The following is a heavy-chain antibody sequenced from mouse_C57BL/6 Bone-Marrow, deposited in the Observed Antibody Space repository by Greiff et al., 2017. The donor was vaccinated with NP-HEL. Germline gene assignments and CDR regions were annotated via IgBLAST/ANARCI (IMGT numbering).Heavy chain of an antibody. Sequence: EVQRVESGGGLVKPGGSLKLSCAASGFTFSSYALSWVRQTPEKRLEWVATISDGGSYTYSPDNVKGRFTISSDNAKNNLYLQMRHLKSEDTAMYYCARANGYAWFAYWGQGTRVTVSA. J-gene: IGHJ3*01. CDR3: ARANGYAWFAY. V-gene: IGHV5-4*01. CDR2: ISDGGSYT. D-gene: IGHD2-2*01. CDR1: GFTFSSYA.